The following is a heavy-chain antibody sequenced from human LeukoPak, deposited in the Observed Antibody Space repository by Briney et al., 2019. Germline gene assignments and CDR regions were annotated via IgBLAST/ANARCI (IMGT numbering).Heavy chain of an antibody. CDR1: GFTVSTIH. CDR2: IYTGGSA. Sequence: GGSLRLSCAASGFTVSTIHVSWVRQAPGKGLEWVSIIYTGGSAQYAESVKGRFTISRDNAKNSLYLQMNSLRVEDTAMYYCVRDGGTDWYDPWGQGTLVTVFS. D-gene: IGHD3-16*01. J-gene: IGHJ5*02. V-gene: IGHV3-53*01. CDR3: VRDGGTDWYDP.